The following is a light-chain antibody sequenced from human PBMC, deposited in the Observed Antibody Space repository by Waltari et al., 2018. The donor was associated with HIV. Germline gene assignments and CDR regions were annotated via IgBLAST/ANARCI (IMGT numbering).Light chain of an antibody. V-gene: IGLV1-40*01. CDR3: QSYDSSLSGGV. CDR1: SSNIGAGYD. CDR2: GNS. J-gene: IGLJ3*02. Sequence: QSALTQPPSVSGAPGQRVTISCTGSSSNIGAGYDVHWYQQVPGTAPKLLIYGNSNRPSGVPERVSGTKSGTSASLAVTGLQAEDEADYYCQSYDSSLSGGVFGGGTKLTVL.